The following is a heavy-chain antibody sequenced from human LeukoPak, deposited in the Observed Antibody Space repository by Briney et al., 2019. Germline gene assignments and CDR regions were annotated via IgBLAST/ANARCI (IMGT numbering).Heavy chain of an antibody. CDR1: GFTFSSYA. J-gene: IGHJ5*02. V-gene: IGHV3-23*01. Sequence: PGGSLRLSCVVSGFTFSSYAMSWVRQAPEKGLEWVSAISGSGGSTYYADSVKGRFTISRDNSKNTLFLQMNSLRAEDTAVYYCAKGSTSGWYGWFDPWGQGTLVTVSS. CDR2: ISGSGGST. CDR3: AKGSTSGWYGWFDP. D-gene: IGHD6-19*01.